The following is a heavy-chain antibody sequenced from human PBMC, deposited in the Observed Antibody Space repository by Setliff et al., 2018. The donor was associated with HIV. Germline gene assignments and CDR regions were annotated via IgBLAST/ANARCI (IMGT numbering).Heavy chain of an antibody. J-gene: IGHJ2*01. CDR1: GGSISSGGYY. Sequence: SETLSLTCAVSGGSISSGGYYWNWIRQHPGKGLEWIGYIYYSRTTYYNPSLKSRVTISVDKSKNQFSLKLNSVTAADTAVYYCARRYGDYKIGDWFFDLWGRGTLVTVSS. CDR2: IYYSRTT. V-gene: IGHV4-31*11. CDR3: ARRYGDYKIGDWFFDL. D-gene: IGHD4-17*01.